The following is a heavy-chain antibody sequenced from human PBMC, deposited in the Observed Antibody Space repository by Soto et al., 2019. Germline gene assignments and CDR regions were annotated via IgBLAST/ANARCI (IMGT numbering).Heavy chain of an antibody. D-gene: IGHD3-3*01. J-gene: IGHJ6*02. CDR3: ARSDFWSGYYTNGMDV. V-gene: IGHV5-10-1*01. CDR1: GYSFTSYW. Sequence: PGESLKISCKGSGYSFTSYWISWVRQMPGKGLEWMGRIDPSDSYTNYSPSFQGHVTISADKSISTAYLQWSSLKASDTAMYYCARSDFWSGYYTNGMDVWGQGTKVTVSS. CDR2: IDPSDSYT.